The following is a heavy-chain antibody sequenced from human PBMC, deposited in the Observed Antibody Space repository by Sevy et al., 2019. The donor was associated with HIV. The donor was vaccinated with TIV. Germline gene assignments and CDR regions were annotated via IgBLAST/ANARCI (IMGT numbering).Heavy chain of an antibody. Sequence: GGSLRLSCVASGFSLNSYWMLWVRQAPGKGLEWVANINQDGSVNYYADSVKGRFTISRDNARNLVSLQMNILRAEDTAVYYCTRVSRGTDDDYWGQGTLVTVSS. J-gene: IGHJ4*02. V-gene: IGHV3-7*01. CDR2: INQDGSVN. CDR1: GFSLNSYW. D-gene: IGHD2-2*01. CDR3: TRVSRGTDDDY.